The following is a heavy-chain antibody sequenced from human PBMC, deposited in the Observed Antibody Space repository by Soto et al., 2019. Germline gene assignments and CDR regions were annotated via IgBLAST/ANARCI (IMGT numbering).Heavy chain of an antibody. CDR2: IYYDGTT. J-gene: IGHJ4*02. D-gene: IGHD6-19*01. CDR1: GGSVSPYY. CDR3: ARGRHWLDY. Sequence: QVQLQESGPGLVKPSETVSLTCTVSGGSVSPYYWTWVRRPPGKGLEWIAYIYYDGTTNYNPSLKSRVIISLDTSKNQYSLRLTSVTAADTAVYYCARGRHWLDYWGQGTLLTVSS. V-gene: IGHV4-59*02.